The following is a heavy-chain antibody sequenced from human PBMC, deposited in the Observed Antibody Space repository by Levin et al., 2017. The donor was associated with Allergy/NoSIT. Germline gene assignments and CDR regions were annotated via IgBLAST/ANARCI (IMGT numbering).Heavy chain of an antibody. CDR3: ARCHGGGCYLDY. Sequence: GGSLRLSCPASGFTFSTYGMHWVRQAPGKGLEWVALIWYDGSYKYYADSVKGRFTISRDNSKNTLYLQMNSLRAEDTAVYYCARCHGGGCYLDYWGQGTLVTVSS. D-gene: IGHD2-15*01. CDR1: GFTFSTYG. CDR2: IWYDGSYK. V-gene: IGHV3-33*01. J-gene: IGHJ4*02.